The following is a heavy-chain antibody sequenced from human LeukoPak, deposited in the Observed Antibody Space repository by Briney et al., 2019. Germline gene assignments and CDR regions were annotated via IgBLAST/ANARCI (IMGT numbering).Heavy chain of an antibody. D-gene: IGHD2-21*01. CDR3: SRFRVRGSYYFDY. CDR2: IYDSGST. CDR1: GDSVSSGSYY. J-gene: IGHJ4*02. V-gene: IGHV4-61*01. Sequence: SETLSLTCTVSGDSVSSGSYYWSWIRQPPGNGLEWIGYIYDSGSTKYNPSLKSRVIISIDTSKNQFSLKLSSVTAADTAVYYCSRFRVRGSYYFDYWGQGTLVTASS.